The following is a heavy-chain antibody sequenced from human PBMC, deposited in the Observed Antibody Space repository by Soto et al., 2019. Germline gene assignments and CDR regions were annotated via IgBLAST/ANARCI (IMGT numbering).Heavy chain of an antibody. Sequence: SETLSLTCTVSGGSISSSNYHWGWIRQPPGKGLEWIGSMYYSGSTYYNPSLKSRVTISVDTSKNQFSLKLSSVTAADTAVYYCAREGDGYNGDAFDIWGQGTMVTVSS. CDR2: MYYSGST. CDR1: GGSISSSNYH. CDR3: AREGDGYNGDAFDI. J-gene: IGHJ3*02. D-gene: IGHD5-12*01. V-gene: IGHV4-39*07.